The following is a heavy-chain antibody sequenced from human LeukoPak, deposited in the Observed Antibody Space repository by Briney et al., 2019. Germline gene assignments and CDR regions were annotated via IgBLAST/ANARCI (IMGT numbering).Heavy chain of an antibody. CDR2: ISSSSSYI. Sequence: GGSLRLSCTTSGFTFGDYAVSWFRQAPGKGLEWVSSISSSSSYIYYADSVKGRFTISRDNAKNSLYLQMNSLRAEDTAVYYCARAEGGSYVSWGQGTLVTVSS. V-gene: IGHV3-21*01. J-gene: IGHJ5*02. D-gene: IGHD1-26*01. CDR3: ARAEGGSYVS. CDR1: GFTFGDYA.